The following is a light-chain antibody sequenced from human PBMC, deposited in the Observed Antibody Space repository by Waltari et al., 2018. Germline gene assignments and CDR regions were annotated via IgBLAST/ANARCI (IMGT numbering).Light chain of an antibody. CDR1: RDINNY. J-gene: IGKJ1*01. CDR2: DAS. V-gene: IGKV1-33*01. Sequence: DIQMTQSPSSLSASVGDRVTTTRQASRDINNYLNWYQQKPGKAPKLLIYDASTLETGVPSRFSGSGSGTDFVFTISRLQPEDIATYYCQHYDGVPPWTFGQGTKVEIK. CDR3: QHYDGVPPWT.